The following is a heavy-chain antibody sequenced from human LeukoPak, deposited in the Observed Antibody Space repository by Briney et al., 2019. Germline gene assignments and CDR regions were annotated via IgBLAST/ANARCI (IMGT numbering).Heavy chain of an antibody. Sequence: GASLKISCKGSGSRFTTSWIGWVRQMPGKGLEWMGIIYPGDSDSRYSPSFQGQVTISADRSINTAYLQWSSLKASDTAMYYCARQEIYGQGFDYWGQGTLVTVSS. CDR3: ARQEIYGQGFDY. CDR2: IYPGDSDS. D-gene: IGHD3-10*01. J-gene: IGHJ4*02. CDR1: GSRFTTSW. V-gene: IGHV5-51*01.